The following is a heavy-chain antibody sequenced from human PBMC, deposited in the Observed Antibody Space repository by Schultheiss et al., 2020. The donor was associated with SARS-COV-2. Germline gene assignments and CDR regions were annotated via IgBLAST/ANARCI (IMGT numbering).Heavy chain of an antibody. D-gene: IGHD5-24*01. Sequence: ASVKVSCKASGYTFTSYGISWVRQAPGQGLEWMGWINPNSGGTNYAQKFQGWVTMTTDTSTSTAYMELRSLRSDDTAVYYCELTAHYGMDVWGQGTTVTVSS. J-gene: IGHJ6*02. CDR3: ELTAHYGMDV. CDR1: GYTFTSYG. V-gene: IGHV1-18*01. CDR2: INPNSGGT.